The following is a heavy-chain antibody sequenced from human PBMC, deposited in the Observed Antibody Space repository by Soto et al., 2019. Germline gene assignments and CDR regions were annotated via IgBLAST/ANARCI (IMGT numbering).Heavy chain of an antibody. J-gene: IGHJ6*02. Sequence: GGSLRLSCAASGFTFSSYGMHWVRQAPGKGLEWVAVISYDGSNKYYADSVKDRFTISRDNSKNTLYLQMNSLRAEDTAVYYCAKDRAAGTSYYYYGMDVWGQGTTVTVSS. D-gene: IGHD6-13*01. CDR1: GFTFSSYG. V-gene: IGHV3-30*18. CDR3: AKDRAAGTSYYYYGMDV. CDR2: ISYDGSNK.